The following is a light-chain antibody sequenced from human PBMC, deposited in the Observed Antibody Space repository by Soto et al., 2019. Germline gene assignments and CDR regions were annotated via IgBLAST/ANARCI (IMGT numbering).Light chain of an antibody. CDR1: QTINTC. J-gene: IGKJ4*01. CDR2: QAS. Sequence: DIQMAQSPSTLPANIGDRVSITCRASQTINTCLAWYQQKPGKAPNLLIYQASTLETGVPSRFSGSGSGTEFTLTISGLQPDDFASYYCQQYDNYPLTFGGGTKVEI. CDR3: QQYDNYPLT. V-gene: IGKV1-5*03.